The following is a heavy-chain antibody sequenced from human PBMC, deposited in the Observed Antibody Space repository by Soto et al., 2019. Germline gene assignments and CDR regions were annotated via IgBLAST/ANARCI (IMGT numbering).Heavy chain of an antibody. J-gene: IGHJ1*01. V-gene: IGHV3-7*01. D-gene: IGHD1-1*01. CDR2: IKQDGSEK. Sequence: EVQLVESGGGLVQPGGSLRLSCAASGFTFSSYWMSWVRQAPGKGLEWVANIKQDGSEKYYVDSVKGRFTISRDNAKNSLYLQMNSLRAEDTVVYYCARDDLPGTFQHWGQGTLVTVSS. CDR3: ARDDLPGTFQH. CDR1: GFTFSSYW.